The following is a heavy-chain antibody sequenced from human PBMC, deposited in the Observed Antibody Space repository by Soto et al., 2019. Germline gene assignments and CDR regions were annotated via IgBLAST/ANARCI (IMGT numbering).Heavy chain of an antibody. J-gene: IGHJ5*01. Sequence: QVQLMQSGNEVKKPGASVTVSCKASGYTLANYGISWVRQAPGQGLEWMGWISGNNGATNYAPKVQDRITMTLDTSTGVASMALRSLRSDDTAIYYCVRDLKYLRVTGNWFDSWGQGTLVTVSS. CDR2: ISGNNGAT. CDR3: VRDLKYLRVTGNWFDS. D-gene: IGHD1-1*01. V-gene: IGHV1-18*04. CDR1: GYTLANYG.